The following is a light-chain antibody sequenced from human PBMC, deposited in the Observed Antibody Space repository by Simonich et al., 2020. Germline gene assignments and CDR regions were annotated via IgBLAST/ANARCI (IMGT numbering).Light chain of an antibody. V-gene: IGLV7-46*01. J-gene: IGLJ3*02. Sequence: QAVVTQEPSLTVSPGGTVTLTCGSSTGAVTSGHYPYWFQQKPGQAPRTLIYDTSNTPSWTPARFSGSLLGGKAALTLSGAQPEDEAEYYCLLSYSGAHWVFGGGTKLTVL. CDR1: TGAVTSGHY. CDR3: LLSYSGAHWV. CDR2: DTS.